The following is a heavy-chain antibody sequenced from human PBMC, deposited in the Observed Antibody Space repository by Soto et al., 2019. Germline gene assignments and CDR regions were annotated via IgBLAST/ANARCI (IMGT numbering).Heavy chain of an antibody. D-gene: IGHD6-19*01. CDR1: GGSISSYY. J-gene: IGHJ4*02. CDR2: IYYSGST. V-gene: IGHV4-59*08. Sequence: PSETLSLTCTVSGGSISSYYLSWIRQPPGKGLEWIAYIYYSGSTNYNPSLKSRVTTSIDTSKNQFSLKLSSVTAADSAVYYCARRGYSSGYYYFDYWGQGTLVTVSS. CDR3: ARRGYSSGYYYFDY.